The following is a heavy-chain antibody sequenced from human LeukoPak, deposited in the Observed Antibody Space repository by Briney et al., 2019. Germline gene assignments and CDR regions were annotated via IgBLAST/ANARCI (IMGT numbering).Heavy chain of an antibody. Sequence: GGSLRLSCAASGFTFSSYAMSWVRQAPGKGLEWVSAISGSGGSTYYADSVKGRFTISRDNSKNTLYLQMNSLRAEDTALYYCAKEDTATIYYYGMDVWGQGTTVTVSS. D-gene: IGHD5-18*01. CDR1: GFTFSSYA. CDR2: ISGSGGST. CDR3: AKEDTATIYYYGMDV. V-gene: IGHV3-23*01. J-gene: IGHJ6*02.